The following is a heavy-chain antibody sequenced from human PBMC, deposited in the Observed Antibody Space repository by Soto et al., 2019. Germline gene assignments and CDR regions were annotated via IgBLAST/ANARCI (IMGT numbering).Heavy chain of an antibody. J-gene: IGHJ4*02. CDR1: GGTFSSYA. CDR3: ARVSGIAVAGTGVYFDY. CDR2: IIPIFGTA. V-gene: IGHV1-69*01. Sequence: QVQLVQSGAEVKKPGSSVKVSCKASGGTFSSYAISWVRQAPGQGLEWMGGIIPIFGTANYAQKFQGRVTITADESTSTAYMELRSLRFEDTAVYYCARVSGIAVAGTGVYFDYWGQGTLVTVSS. D-gene: IGHD6-19*01.